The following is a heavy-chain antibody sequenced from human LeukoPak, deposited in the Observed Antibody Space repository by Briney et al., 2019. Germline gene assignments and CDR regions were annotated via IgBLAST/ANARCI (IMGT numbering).Heavy chain of an antibody. V-gene: IGHV1-2*02. CDR2: INPNSGGT. Sequence: GASVKVSCKASGYTFSGYYMHWVRQAPGQGLEWMGWINPNSGGTNYAQKFQGRVTITADEPTSTAYMELSSLRSEDTAVYYCARSGFGELLWEDYYYYGMDVWGQGTTVTVSS. J-gene: IGHJ6*02. CDR1: GYTFSGYY. CDR3: ARSGFGELLWEDYYYYGMDV. D-gene: IGHD3-10*01.